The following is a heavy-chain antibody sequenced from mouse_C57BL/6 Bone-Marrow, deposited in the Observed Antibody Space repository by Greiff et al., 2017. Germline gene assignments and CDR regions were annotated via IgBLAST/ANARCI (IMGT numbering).Heavy chain of an antibody. D-gene: IGHD1-1*01. CDR1: GFTFSSYA. CDR3: TRERGYGSSPYYFDY. V-gene: IGHV5-9-1*02. Sequence: DVKLQESGAGLVKPGGSLKLSCAASGFTFSSYAMSWVRQTPEKRLEWVAYISSGGDYIYYADTVKGRFTISLDNARNTLYLQMSSLKSEDTAMYYCTRERGYGSSPYYFDYWGQGTTLTVSS. J-gene: IGHJ2*01. CDR2: ISSGGDYI.